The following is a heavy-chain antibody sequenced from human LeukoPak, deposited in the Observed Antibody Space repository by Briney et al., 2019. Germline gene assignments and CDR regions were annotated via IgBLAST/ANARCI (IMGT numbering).Heavy chain of an antibody. V-gene: IGHV3-23*01. CDR2: ISGSGGST. J-gene: IGHJ4*02. CDR3: AKGVIVVVPAAMCPIDY. D-gene: IGHD2-2*01. CDR1: GFTFSSYG. Sequence: RTGGSLRLSCAASGFTFSSYGMSWVRQAPGKGLEWVSAISGSGGSTYYADSVKGRFTISRDNSKNTLYLQMNSLRAEDTAVDYCAKGVIVVVPAAMCPIDYWGQGTLVTVSS.